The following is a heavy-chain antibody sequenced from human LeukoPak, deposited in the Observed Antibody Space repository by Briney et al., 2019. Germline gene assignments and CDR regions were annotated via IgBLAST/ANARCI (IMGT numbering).Heavy chain of an antibody. Sequence: SETLSLTCAVYGGSFSGYYWSLIRQPPGKGLEWIGEINHSGSTNYNPSLKSRVTISVDTSKNQFSLKLSSVTAADTAVYYCARVLKVVVVPTNWFDPWGQGTLVTVSS. V-gene: IGHV4-34*01. CDR1: GGSFSGYY. D-gene: IGHD2-2*01. CDR2: INHSGST. CDR3: ARVLKVVVVPTNWFDP. J-gene: IGHJ5*02.